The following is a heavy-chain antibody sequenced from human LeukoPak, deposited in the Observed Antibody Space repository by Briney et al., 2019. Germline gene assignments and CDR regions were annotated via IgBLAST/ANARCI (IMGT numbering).Heavy chain of an antibody. Sequence: SETLSLTCAVYGGSFSGYYWSWIRQPPGKGLEWIGEINHSGSTNYNPSLKSRVTILVDTSKNQFSLKLSSVTAADTAVYYCASLGETTVVTGGDYWGQGTLVTVSS. CDR2: INHSGST. D-gene: IGHD4-23*01. CDR3: ASLGETTVVTGGDY. V-gene: IGHV4-34*01. CDR1: GGSFSGYY. J-gene: IGHJ4*02.